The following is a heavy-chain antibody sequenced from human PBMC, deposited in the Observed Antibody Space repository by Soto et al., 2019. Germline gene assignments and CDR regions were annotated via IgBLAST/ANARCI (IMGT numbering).Heavy chain of an antibody. J-gene: IGHJ3*01. D-gene: IGHD3-16*01. CDR3: AHIMITFGGVSALDAFDF. Sequence: GSGPTLVNPTQTLTLTCSFSGFSLTTSRVGVGWIRQPPGEALEWLAIIYWDDDKRYSPSLQSRLAITKDTSKNQVVLTMTNLDPVDTGTYYCAHIMITFGGVSALDAFDFWGPGTMVTVSS. CDR1: GFSLTTSRVG. CDR2: IYWDDDK. V-gene: IGHV2-5*02.